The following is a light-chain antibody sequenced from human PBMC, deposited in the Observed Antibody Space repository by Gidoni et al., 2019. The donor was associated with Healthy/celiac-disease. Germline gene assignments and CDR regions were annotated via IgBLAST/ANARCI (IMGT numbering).Light chain of an antibody. CDR2: DAS. Sequence: EIVLTQSPATLSLSPGERATLSCRASQSVSSYLAWYAQKPGQAPRLLIYDASNRATGIPARFSGSGSGTDFTLTISSLEPEDFAVYYCQQRSDWQRLTFGGGTKVEIK. CDR3: QQRSDWQRLT. J-gene: IGKJ4*01. CDR1: QSVSSY. V-gene: IGKV3-11*01.